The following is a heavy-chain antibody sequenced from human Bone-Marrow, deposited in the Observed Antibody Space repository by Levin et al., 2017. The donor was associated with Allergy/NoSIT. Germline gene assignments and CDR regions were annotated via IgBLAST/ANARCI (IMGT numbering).Heavy chain of an antibody. J-gene: IGHJ4*02. V-gene: IGHV4-59*01. CDR2: IYYSGST. Sequence: SQTLSLTCTVSGGSISNYYWSWIRPPPGKGLEWIGYIYYSGSTNYNPSLKSRVIISVDTSKNLFSLKLSSVTATDTALYYCVRASSGAPRSNFDSWGQGTLVTVSS. D-gene: IGHD3-10*01. CDR3: VRASSGAPRSNFDS. CDR1: GGSISNYY.